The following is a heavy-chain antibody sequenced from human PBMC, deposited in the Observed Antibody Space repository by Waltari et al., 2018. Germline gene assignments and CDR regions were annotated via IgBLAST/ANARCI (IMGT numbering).Heavy chain of an antibody. CDR2: IYYSGST. J-gene: IGHJ5*02. CDR1: GGSISSSSYY. V-gene: IGHV4-39*01. Sequence: QLQLQESGPGLVKPSETLSLTCTVSGGSISSSSYYWGWIRQPPGKGLEWIGSIYYSGSTYYNPSLKSRVTISVDTSKNQFSLKLSSVTAADTAVYYCATRITGTTGSEGDWFDPWGQGTLVTVSS. D-gene: IGHD1-7*01. CDR3: ATRITGTTGSEGDWFDP.